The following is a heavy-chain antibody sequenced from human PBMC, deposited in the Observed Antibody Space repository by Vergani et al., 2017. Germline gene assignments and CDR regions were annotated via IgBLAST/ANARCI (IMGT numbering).Heavy chain of an antibody. CDR3: ARDPDCSSTSCHDAIAVARGNYYGMDV. V-gene: IGHV1-69-2*01. J-gene: IGHJ6*02. CDR2: GDPEDGET. D-gene: IGHD2-2*01. Sequence: EVQLVQSGAEVKKPGATMKISCKVSGYTFTDHYMHWVKQAPGKGLEWRGLGDPEDGETIYAEKFKGRVTIAADTSTDTAHLELSSLRSEDTAVYYCARDPDCSSTSCHDAIAVARGNYYGMDVWGQGTTVTVSS. CDR1: GYTFTDHY.